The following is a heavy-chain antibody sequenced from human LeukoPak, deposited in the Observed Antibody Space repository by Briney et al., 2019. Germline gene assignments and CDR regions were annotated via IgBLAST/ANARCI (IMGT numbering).Heavy chain of an antibody. CDR1: GGSISRYY. J-gene: IGHJ4*02. Sequence: SETLSLTCTVSGGSISRYYWSWIRQPPGKGLEWIGYIYYSGSTNYNPSLKSRVTISVDTSKNQFSLKLSSVTAADTAVYYCARDGVLGGLFVRDYWGQGTLVTVSS. CDR2: IYYSGST. V-gene: IGHV4-59*01. D-gene: IGHD3-16*01. CDR3: ARDGVLGGLFVRDY.